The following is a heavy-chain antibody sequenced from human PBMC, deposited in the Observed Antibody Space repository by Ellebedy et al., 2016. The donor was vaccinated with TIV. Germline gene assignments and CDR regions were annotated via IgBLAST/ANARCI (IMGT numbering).Heavy chain of an antibody. CDR3: ARTSLIVGATTWGEFDY. CDR2: INPNSGGT. D-gene: IGHD1-26*01. Sequence: ASVKVSCKASGYTFTGYYMHWVRQAPGQGLEWMGWINPNSGGTNYAQKFQGRVTMTRDTSISTAYMELSRLRSDDTAVYYCARTSLIVGATTWGEFDYWGQGTLVTVSS. V-gene: IGHV1-2*02. J-gene: IGHJ4*02. CDR1: GYTFTGYY.